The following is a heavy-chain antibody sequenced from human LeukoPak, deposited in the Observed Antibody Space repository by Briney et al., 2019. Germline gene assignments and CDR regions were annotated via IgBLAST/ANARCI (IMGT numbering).Heavy chain of an antibody. V-gene: IGHV4-34*01. Sequence: SETLSLTRAVSGGSFSEYYWTWIRQTPGKGLEWIGEVIHSGRTNYNPSLESRVTISVDTSKNQFSLKLTSVTAADTAVYYCARGILVMVYATFDYWGQGTLVTVSS. CDR3: ARGILVMVYATFDY. CDR2: VIHSGRT. J-gene: IGHJ4*02. CDR1: GGSFSEYY. D-gene: IGHD2-8*01.